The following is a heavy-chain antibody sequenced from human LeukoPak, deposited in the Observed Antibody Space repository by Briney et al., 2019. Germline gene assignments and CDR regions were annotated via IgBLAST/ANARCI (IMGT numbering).Heavy chain of an antibody. J-gene: IGHJ3*02. D-gene: IGHD4-11*01. CDR1: GGTFSSYA. CDR3: ASPHGYSNYDLLDI. Sequence: SVKVSCKASGGTFSSYAISWVRQAPGQGLEWIGGIIPIFGTANYAQKFQGRVTITADESTSTAYMELSSQRSEDTAVYYCASPHGYSNYDLLDIWGQGTMVTVSS. CDR2: IIPIFGTA. V-gene: IGHV1-69*13.